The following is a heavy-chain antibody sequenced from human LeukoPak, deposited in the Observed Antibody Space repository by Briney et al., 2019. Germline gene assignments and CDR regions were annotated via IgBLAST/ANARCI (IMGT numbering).Heavy chain of an antibody. D-gene: IGHD3-10*01. CDR3: ARVGYGSGSYYPRP. V-gene: IGHV4-34*01. Sequence: SETLSLTCAVYGGSFRGYYWSWIRQPPGKGLEWIGEINHSGRTNYNPSLKSRVTISVDTSKNQFSLKLSSVTAADTAVYYCARVGYGSGSYYPRPWGQGTMVTVSS. CDR2: INHSGRT. CDR1: GGSFRGYY. J-gene: IGHJ3*01.